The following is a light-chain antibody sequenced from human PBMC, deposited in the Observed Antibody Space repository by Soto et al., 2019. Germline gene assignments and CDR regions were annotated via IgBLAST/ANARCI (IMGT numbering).Light chain of an antibody. Sequence: EIVLTQSPGTLSLSPGERATLSCRASQSVSSYLAWYQQKPGQAPRLLIYGASSRATGIPDRFSGSGSGTDCTLIISRLEPEDFAVYYCQQYGSSPRITFGQGTRLEIK. V-gene: IGKV3-20*01. CDR3: QQYGSSPRIT. J-gene: IGKJ5*01. CDR2: GAS. CDR1: QSVSSY.